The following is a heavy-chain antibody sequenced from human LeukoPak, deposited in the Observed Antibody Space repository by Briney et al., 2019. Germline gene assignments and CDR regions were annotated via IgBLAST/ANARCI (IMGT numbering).Heavy chain of an antibody. J-gene: IGHJ4*02. CDR3: ARLEDNGGYYSSFYY. CDR2: INHSGST. CDR1: GGSVRRGNYY. D-gene: IGHD3-22*01. V-gene: IGHV4-39*01. Sequence: KPSETLSLTCTVSGGSVRRGNYYWTWIRQPAGSGLEWIGSINHSGSTDYNPSLKSRLTISVDTSKNQFSLKLSSVTAADTAVYYCARLEDNGGYYSSFYYWGQGTLVTVSS.